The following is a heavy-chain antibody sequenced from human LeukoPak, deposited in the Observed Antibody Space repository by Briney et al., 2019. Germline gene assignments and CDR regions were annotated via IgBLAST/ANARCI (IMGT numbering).Heavy chain of an antibody. CDR2: IHHSGST. D-gene: IGHD5-24*01. Sequence: SETLSLTCTVSDYSITSGYYWDWIRQPPGKGLEWIGSIHHSGSTDYNPSLKSRVIISVDTSKNQFSLKLSSVTAADTAVYYCAREEIRSWFDPWGQGTLVTVSS. V-gene: IGHV4-38-2*02. CDR1: DYSITSGYY. CDR3: AREEIRSWFDP. J-gene: IGHJ5*02.